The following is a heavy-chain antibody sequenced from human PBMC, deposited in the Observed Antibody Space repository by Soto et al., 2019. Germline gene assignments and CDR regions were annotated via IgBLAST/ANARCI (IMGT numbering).Heavy chain of an antibody. Sequence: PGGSLRLSCAASGFTFSSYGMHWVRQAPGKGLEWVAVISYDGSNKYYADSVKGRFTISRDNSKNTLYLQMNSLRAEDTAVYYCAKDPGGVGATSFDYWGQGTLVTVSS. V-gene: IGHV3-30*18. CDR2: ISYDGSNK. J-gene: IGHJ4*02. CDR3: AKDPGGVGATSFDY. D-gene: IGHD1-26*01. CDR1: GFTFSSYG.